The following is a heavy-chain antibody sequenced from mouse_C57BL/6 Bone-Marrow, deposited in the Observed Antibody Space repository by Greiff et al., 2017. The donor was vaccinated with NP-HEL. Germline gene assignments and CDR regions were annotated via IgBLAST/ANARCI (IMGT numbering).Heavy chain of an antibody. CDR2: IDPENGDT. CDR3: TTGGSSPYAMDY. CDR1: GFNIKDDY. D-gene: IGHD1-1*01. J-gene: IGHJ4*01. Sequence: EVQLQQSGAELVRPGASVKLSCTVSGFNIKDDYMHWVKQRPEQGLEWIGWIDPENGDTEYASKLQGKATITADTSSNTAYRQLSSLTSEDTAVYYCTTGGSSPYAMDYWGQGTSVTVSS. V-gene: IGHV14-4*01.